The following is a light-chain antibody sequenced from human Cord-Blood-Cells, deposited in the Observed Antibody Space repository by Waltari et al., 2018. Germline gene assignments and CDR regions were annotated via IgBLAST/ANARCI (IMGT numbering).Light chain of an antibody. V-gene: IGLV2-23*01. CDR1: SSDVGSYNL. J-gene: IGLJ2*01. Sequence: QSALTPPASVSGSPGQSITISCTGTSSDVGSYNLVSWYQQRPGKAPKLMIYEGSKRPSGVSNRFSGSKSGNTASLTISGLQAEDEADYYCCSYAGSSTVVFGGGTKLTVL. CDR2: EGS. CDR3: CSYAGSSTVV.